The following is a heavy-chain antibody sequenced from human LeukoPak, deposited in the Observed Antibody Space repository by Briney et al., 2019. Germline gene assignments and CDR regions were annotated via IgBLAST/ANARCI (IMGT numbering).Heavy chain of an antibody. CDR3: AKEGITMVRGVNPHYNWFDP. J-gene: IGHJ5*02. CDR2: ISGSGGST. V-gene: IGHV3-23*01. D-gene: IGHD3-10*01. Sequence: PGGSLRLSCAASGFTFSSDAMSWVRQAPGKGLEWVSAISGSGGSTYYADSVKGRFTISRDNSKNTLYLQMDSLRAEDTAVYYCAKEGITMVRGVNPHYNWFDPWGQGTLVTVSS. CDR1: GFTFSSDA.